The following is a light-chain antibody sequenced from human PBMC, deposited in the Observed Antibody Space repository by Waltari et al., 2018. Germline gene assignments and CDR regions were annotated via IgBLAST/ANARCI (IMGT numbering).Light chain of an antibody. CDR2: WNS. CDR3: AAWDDSLSGVV. J-gene: IGLJ2*01. V-gene: IGLV1-47*01. Sequence: QSVLTQPPSASGTPGPRVSISCSGSSSNIRSHFVSWYQQVPGTAPKLLLLWNSQRPPGVPARFSGSKSGSSASLAISGLRSEDEADYYCAAWDDSLSGVVFGGGTKLTVL. CDR1: SSNIRSHF.